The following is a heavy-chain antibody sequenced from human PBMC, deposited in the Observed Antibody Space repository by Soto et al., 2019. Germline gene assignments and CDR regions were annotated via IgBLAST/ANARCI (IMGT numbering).Heavy chain of an antibody. J-gene: IGHJ4*02. CDR1: GYTFTSYG. D-gene: IGHD3-16*01. V-gene: IGHV1-18*04. CDR2: ISAYNGNT. Sequence: GASVKVSCKASGYTFTSYGISWVRQAPGQGLEWMGWISAYNGNTNYAQKLQGRVTMTTDTSTSTAYMELRSLRSDDTAVYYCAREIRYDYVWGTLPPDYWGQGTLVTVSS. CDR3: AREIRYDYVWGTLPPDY.